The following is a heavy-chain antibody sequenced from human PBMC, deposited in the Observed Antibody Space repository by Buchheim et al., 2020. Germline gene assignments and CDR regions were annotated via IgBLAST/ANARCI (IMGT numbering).Heavy chain of an antibody. V-gene: IGHV3-23*01. CDR1: GFTFSSYA. J-gene: IGHJ4*02. CDR3: AKGLYGDYGPFDS. Sequence: EVQLLESGGGLVQPGGSLRLSCAASGFTFSSYAMSWVRQAPGKGLEWVSGISTSRTTTYNVDFAKGRFTISRDNSKNTLFLQMNSLRAEDTAVYYCAKGLYGDYGPFDSWGPGTL. CDR2: ISTSRTTT. D-gene: IGHD4-17*01.